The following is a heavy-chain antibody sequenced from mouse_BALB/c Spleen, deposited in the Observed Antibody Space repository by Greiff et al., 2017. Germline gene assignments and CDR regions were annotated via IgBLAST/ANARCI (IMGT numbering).Heavy chain of an antibody. V-gene: IGHV3-2*02. Sequence: EVQLQQSGPGLVKPSQSLSLTCTVTGYSITSDYAWNWIRQFPGNKLEWMGYISYSGSTSYNPSLKSRISITRDTSKNQFFLQLNSVTTEDTATYYCARDHYGRSLHWYFDVWGAGTTVTVSS. CDR3: ARDHYGRSLHWYFDV. CDR1: GYSITSDYA. D-gene: IGHD1-1*01. CDR2: ISYSGST. J-gene: IGHJ1*01.